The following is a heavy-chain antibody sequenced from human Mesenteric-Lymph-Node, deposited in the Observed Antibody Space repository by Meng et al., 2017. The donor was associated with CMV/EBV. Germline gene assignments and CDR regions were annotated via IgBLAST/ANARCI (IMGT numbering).Heavy chain of an antibody. Sequence: CKPSGYTFDRYGISWVRQAPGQGLEWMGWISPYNGNMNYAQNFQGRVTLTTDTSTSTAYMELRSLTSDDTAVYYCARVAYTGGYLFDYWGQGSLVTVSS. V-gene: IGHV1-18*01. J-gene: IGHJ4*02. CDR2: ISPYNGNM. CDR1: GYTFDRYG. CDR3: ARVAYTGGYLFDY. D-gene: IGHD1-26*01.